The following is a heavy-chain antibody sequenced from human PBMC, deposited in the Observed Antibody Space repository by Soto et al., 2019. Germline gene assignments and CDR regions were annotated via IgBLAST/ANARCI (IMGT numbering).Heavy chain of an antibody. CDR2: IYYSGST. V-gene: IGHV4-30-4*01. Sequence: QVQLQESGPGLVKPSQTLSLTCTVSGGSISSGDYYWCWIRQPPGKGLEWIGYIYYSGSTFYNPSLKSRVTISVDTAKNQFSVKLSSVTAADTAVYYCARGNDFYGMDVLGQGTTVTVSS. D-gene: IGHD3-3*01. J-gene: IGHJ6*02. CDR1: GGSISSGDYY. CDR3: ARGNDFYGMDV.